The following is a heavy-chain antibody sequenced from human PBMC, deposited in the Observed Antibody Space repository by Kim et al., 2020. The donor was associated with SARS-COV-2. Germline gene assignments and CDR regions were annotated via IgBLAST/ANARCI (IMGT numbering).Heavy chain of an antibody. Sequence: KSRVPISVDTSKNQFSLKLSSVTAADTAVYYCARDGRNYYDSSGINWFDPWGQGTLVTVSS. CDR3: ARDGRNYYDSSGINWFDP. J-gene: IGHJ5*02. D-gene: IGHD3-22*01. V-gene: IGHV4-39*07.